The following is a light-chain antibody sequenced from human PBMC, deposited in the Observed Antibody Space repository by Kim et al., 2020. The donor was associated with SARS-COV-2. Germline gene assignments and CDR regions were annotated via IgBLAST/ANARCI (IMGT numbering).Light chain of an antibody. Sequence: DIEMTQSPSTLSASVGDRVTITCRASQTIGNRLAWYQQKPGKAPRLLIYKTYSLKRGVPPRFGGTGSGTEFTLTISGLQPDDFATYYCQEYSSYSFGQGTKVDIK. J-gene: IGKJ1*01. CDR1: QTIGNR. V-gene: IGKV1-5*03. CDR3: QEYSSYS. CDR2: KTY.